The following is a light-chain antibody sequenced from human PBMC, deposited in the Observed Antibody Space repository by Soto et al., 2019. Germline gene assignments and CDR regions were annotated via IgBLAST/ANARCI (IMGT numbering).Light chain of an antibody. Sequence: QSVLTQPRSVSGSPGQSVSIACAGTSSDFGGYKYVSWYQQHPGKAPKLMIFDVSERPSGVPDRFSGSKSGNTASLTISGLRAEDEADYFCCSYEGGWVFGGGTKLTVL. CDR1: SSDFGGYKY. CDR3: CSYEGGWV. CDR2: DVS. V-gene: IGLV2-11*01. J-gene: IGLJ3*02.